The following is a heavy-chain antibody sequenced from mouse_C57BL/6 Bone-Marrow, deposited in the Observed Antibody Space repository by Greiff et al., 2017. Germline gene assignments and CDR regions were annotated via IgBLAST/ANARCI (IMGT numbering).Heavy chain of an antibody. CDR3: ARGIITTEGY. D-gene: IGHD1-1*01. CDR1: GYAFSSAW. V-gene: IGHV1-82*01. Sequence: VQLKDSGPELVKPGASVKISCKASGYAFSSAWMNWVKQRPGQGLEWIGRIYPGDGDTNYNGKFKGKATLTADTSSSTAYMQLSSLTSEDSAVYFCARGIITTEGYWGQGTTLTVAS. J-gene: IGHJ2*01. CDR2: IYPGDGDT.